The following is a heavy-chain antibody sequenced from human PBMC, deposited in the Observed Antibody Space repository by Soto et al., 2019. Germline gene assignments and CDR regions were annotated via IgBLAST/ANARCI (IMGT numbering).Heavy chain of an antibody. D-gene: IGHD3-9*01. CDR3: ARDPTNDDILTDDVGMDV. CDR2: ISGYNGYT. J-gene: IGHJ6*02. V-gene: IGHV1-18*01. CDR1: GYSFSSYG. Sequence: QVQLVQSGAEVKKPGASVKVSCKASGYSFSSYGISWVRQAPGQGLEWMGWISGYNGYTNYAQKLQGRVTMTTDTSTTTAYMELRSLRSDDTAVYYCARDPTNDDILTDDVGMDVWGQGTTVTVSS.